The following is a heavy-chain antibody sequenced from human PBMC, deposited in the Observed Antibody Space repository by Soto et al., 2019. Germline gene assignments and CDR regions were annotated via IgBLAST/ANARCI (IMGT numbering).Heavy chain of an antibody. Sequence: GASVKVSCKASGGTFSSYAISWVRQAPGQGLEWMGGIIPIFGTANYAQRFQGRVTITADESTGTAYMELSSLRSEDTAVYYCASPSYYYDSSGYYVGAPWGQGTLVTVSS. D-gene: IGHD3-22*01. CDR3: ASPSYYYDSSGYYVGAP. CDR1: GGTFSSYA. J-gene: IGHJ5*02. V-gene: IGHV1-69*13. CDR2: IIPIFGTA.